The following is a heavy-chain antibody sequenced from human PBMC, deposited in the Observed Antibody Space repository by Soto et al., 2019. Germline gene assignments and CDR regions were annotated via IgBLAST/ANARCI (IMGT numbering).Heavy chain of an antibody. CDR2: INRDGSST. V-gene: IGHV3-74*01. J-gene: IGHJ5*02. CDR1: GFTFSSYW. Sequence: GGSLRLSCVASGFTFSSYWMHWVRQAPGKGLVWVSRINRDGSSTIYADSVKGRFTISRDNAKNTLYLQMNSLRAEDTAVYYCEREWLQAFDTWGQGTLVTVSS. D-gene: IGHD5-12*01. CDR3: EREWLQAFDT.